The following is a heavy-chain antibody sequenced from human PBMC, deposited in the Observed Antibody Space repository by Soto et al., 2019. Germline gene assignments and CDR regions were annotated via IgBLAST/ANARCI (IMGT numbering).Heavy chain of an antibody. Sequence: SETLSLTCTVSGGSISSGGYYWSWIRQHPGKGLEWIGYIYYSGSTYYNPSLKSRVTISVDTSKNQFSLKLSSVTAADTAVYYCARGTPNYYDSSGRLDYWGQGTLVTVSS. CDR1: GGSISSGGYY. J-gene: IGHJ4*02. D-gene: IGHD3-22*01. CDR2: IYYSGST. V-gene: IGHV4-31*03. CDR3: ARGTPNYYDSSGRLDY.